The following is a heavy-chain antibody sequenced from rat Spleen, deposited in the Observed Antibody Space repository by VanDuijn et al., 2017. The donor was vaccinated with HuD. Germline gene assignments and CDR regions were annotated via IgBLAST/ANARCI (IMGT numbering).Heavy chain of an antibody. CDR1: GFTFNNYW. Sequence: EVQLVESGGGLVQPETSLKLSCVASGFTFNNYWMTWIRQAPGRGLEWIASITNTGGTTYYPDSLKGRFTISRDNTKSTLSLQMDSLRSEDTATYYCARRHYGYTDYFDYWGQGVMVPVSS. V-gene: IGHV5-31*01. CDR3: ARRHYGYTDYFDY. J-gene: IGHJ2*01. CDR2: ITNTGGTT. D-gene: IGHD1-11*01.